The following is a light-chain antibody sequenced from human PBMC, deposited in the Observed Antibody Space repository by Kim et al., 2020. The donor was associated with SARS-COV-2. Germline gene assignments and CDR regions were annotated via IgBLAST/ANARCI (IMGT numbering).Light chain of an antibody. CDR1: DVGSKS. J-gene: IGLJ3*02. CDR2: YDS. V-gene: IGLV3-21*04. CDR3: QVRDSSSDHWV. Sequence: AQGKTASIACGGHDVGSKSVHWYQQKPGQAPVLVISYDSDRPSGIPERFSGSNSGNTATLTISGVEAGDEADYYCQVRDSSSDHWVFGGGTRLTVL.